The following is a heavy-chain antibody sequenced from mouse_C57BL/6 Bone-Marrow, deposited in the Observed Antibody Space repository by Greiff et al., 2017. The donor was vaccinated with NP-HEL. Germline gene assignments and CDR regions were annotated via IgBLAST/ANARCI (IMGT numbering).Heavy chain of an antibody. Sequence: QVQLQQPGAELVKPGASVKFSCKASGYTFTSYWMHWVKQRPGQGLEWIGMIHPNSGSTNYNEKFKSKATLTADKSSSTAYMQLSSLTTEDSAVYSGARGGWLICPYWYFDVWGTGTTLTVSS. V-gene: IGHV1-64*01. J-gene: IGHJ1*03. CDR2: IHPNSGST. D-gene: IGHD2-3*01. CDR3: ARGGWLICPYWYFDV. CDR1: GYTFTSYW.